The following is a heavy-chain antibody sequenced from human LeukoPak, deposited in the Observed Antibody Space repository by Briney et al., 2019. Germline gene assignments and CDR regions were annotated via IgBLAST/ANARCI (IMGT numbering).Heavy chain of an antibody. D-gene: IGHD6-19*01. CDR3: ARQVVAVAGTGYFDY. Sequence: SETLSLTCTVSGGSIRRSSYDWDWIRQPPGKGLEWIGSIYYSGSTYYNASLKSRGTISVDTSKNQFSLKLNSVTAADTAVYFCARQVVAVAGTGYFDYWGQGTLVTVSS. J-gene: IGHJ4*02. CDR2: IYYSGST. V-gene: IGHV4-39*01. CDR1: GGSIRRSSYD.